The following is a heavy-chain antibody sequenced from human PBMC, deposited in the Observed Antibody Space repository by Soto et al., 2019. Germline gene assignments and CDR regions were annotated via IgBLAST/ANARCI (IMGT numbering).Heavy chain of an antibody. CDR1: GYTFTSYG. CDR2: ISAYNGNT. Sequence: QVQLVQSGAEVKKPGASVKVSCKASGYTFTSYGISWVRQAPGQGLEWMGWISAYNGNTNYAQKLQGRATXXTXTXXSTAYMELRSLRSDDTAVYYCARDAGSGTLYGMDVWGQGTTVTVSS. V-gene: IGHV1-18*01. CDR3: ARDAGSGTLYGMDV. J-gene: IGHJ6*02. D-gene: IGHD3-10*01.